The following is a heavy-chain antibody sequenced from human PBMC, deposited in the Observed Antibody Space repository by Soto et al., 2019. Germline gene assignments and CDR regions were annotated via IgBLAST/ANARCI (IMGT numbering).Heavy chain of an antibody. J-gene: IGHJ4*02. V-gene: IGHV4-59*01. CDR2: IYYSGST. CDR3: ARGELLFNFDY. CDR1: GGSISSYY. D-gene: IGHD1-26*01. Sequence: QVQLQESGPGLVKPSETLSLTCTVSGGSISSYYWSWIRQPPGKGLEWIGYIYYSGSTNYNPSLKRRVTISVDTSKNQFSLKLSSVTAADTAVYYCARGELLFNFDYWGQGTLVTVSS.